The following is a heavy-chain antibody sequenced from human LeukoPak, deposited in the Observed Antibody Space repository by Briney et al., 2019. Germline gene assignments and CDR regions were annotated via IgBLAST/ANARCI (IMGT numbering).Heavy chain of an antibody. V-gene: IGHV3-53*01. CDR1: GFTVSSNY. J-gene: IGHJ4*02. Sequence: GGSLRLSCAASGFTVSSNYMSWVRQAPGKGLEWVSVIYSGGSTYYADSVKGRFTISRDNSKNTLYLQMNSLRAEDTAVYYCVRTPYSSSWRFDYWGQGALVTVSS. CDR2: IYSGGST. CDR3: VRTPYSSSWRFDY. D-gene: IGHD6-13*01.